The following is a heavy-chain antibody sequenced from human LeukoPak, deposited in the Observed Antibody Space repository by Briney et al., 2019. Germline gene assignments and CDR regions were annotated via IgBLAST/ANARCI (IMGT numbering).Heavy chain of an antibody. CDR1: GGSISSSSYY. V-gene: IGHV4-39*07. CDR3: AGGYSYGSTYYYMDV. Sequence: SETLSLTCTVSGGSISSSSYYWGWIRQPPGKGLEWIGSIYYSGSTYYNPSLKSRVTISVDTSKNQFSLKLSSVTAADTAVYYCAGGYSYGSTYYYMDVWGKGTTVTISS. J-gene: IGHJ6*03. CDR2: IYYSGST. D-gene: IGHD5-18*01.